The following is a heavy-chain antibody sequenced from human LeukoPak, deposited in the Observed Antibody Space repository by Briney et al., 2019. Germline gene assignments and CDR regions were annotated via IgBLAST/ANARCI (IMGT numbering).Heavy chain of an antibody. CDR3: ARGKTSDDIIEDAFD. CDR2: LYSGGGA. D-gene: IGHD3-9*01. CDR1: GFSVNTNY. V-gene: IGHV3-66*01. J-gene: IGHJ3*02. Sequence: PGGSLRLSCAASGFSVNTNYMTWVRQAPGKGLEWVSVLYSGGGAYYADPVKDRFTISRDYSQNTLLLQMNSLRAEDTALYYCARGKTSDDIIEDAFDMGPRDNGRRLF.